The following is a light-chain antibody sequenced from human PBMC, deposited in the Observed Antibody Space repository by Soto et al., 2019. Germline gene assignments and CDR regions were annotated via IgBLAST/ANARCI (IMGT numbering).Light chain of an antibody. V-gene: IGKV1-39*01. CDR2: AAS. J-gene: IGKJ4*01. CDR3: QQSYSTPLT. CDR1: QSISSY. Sequence: DIQMTPSPSSLSASVVGRVTIPCRASQSISSYLNWYQQKPGKAPKLLIYAASSLQSGVPSRFSGSGSGTDFTLTISSLQPEDFATYYCQQSYSTPLTFGGGTKVDIK.